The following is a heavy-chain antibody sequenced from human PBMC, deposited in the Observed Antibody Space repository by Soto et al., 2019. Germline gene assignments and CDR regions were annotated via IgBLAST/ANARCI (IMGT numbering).Heavy chain of an antibody. CDR3: ASAQYYGDYTWFDP. J-gene: IGHJ5*02. CDR2: IFWDGDQ. Sequence: QITLKESGPTLVKPTQTLTLTCTFSGFSLNTPGVGVSWIRQSPGEALEWLALIFWDGDQRSSPSLQSRLSITRDMSKNQVVLTITNMDPVDTATYYCASAQYYGDYTWFDPWGQGTPVTGSS. CDR1: GFSLNTPGVG. D-gene: IGHD4-17*01. V-gene: IGHV2-5*02.